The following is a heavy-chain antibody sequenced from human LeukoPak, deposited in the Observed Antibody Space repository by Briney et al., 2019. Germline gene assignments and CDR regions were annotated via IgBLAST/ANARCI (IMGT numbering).Heavy chain of an antibody. J-gene: IGHJ4*02. CDR3: AREMSSGYDY. Sequence: SETLSLTCTVSGDSISRSSYFWAWIRQPPGKGLEWIGSVYSSGSTYYNPSLRSQITISVDTSKNQFSLKLTSVAAADTAMYYCAREMSSGYDYWGQGTLVTVSS. CDR1: GDSISRSSYF. CDR2: VYSSGST. V-gene: IGHV4-39*07. D-gene: IGHD3-22*01.